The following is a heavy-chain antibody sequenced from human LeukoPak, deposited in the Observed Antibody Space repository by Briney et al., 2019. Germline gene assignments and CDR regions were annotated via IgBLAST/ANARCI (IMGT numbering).Heavy chain of an antibody. CDR3: AKVPRQNGWFPLSDY. CDR2: ISYDGGNK. CDR1: GFTFSSYA. J-gene: IGHJ4*02. D-gene: IGHD6-19*01. Sequence: PGGSLRLSCAASGFTFSSYAMHWVRQAPGKGLEWVAVISYDGGNKYYAESVKGQFTISRDNSKNTLYLQMNSLRAEDTAVYYCAKVPRQNGWFPLSDYWGQGALVTVAS. V-gene: IGHV3-30*18.